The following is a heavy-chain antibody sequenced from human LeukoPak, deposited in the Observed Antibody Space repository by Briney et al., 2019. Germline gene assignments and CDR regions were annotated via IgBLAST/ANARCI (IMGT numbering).Heavy chain of an antibody. Sequence: ASVKVSCKASGYIFSDYYMHWVRQAPGQGLEWMGWIKPDSGGTNYEQKFQGRVIMTLDTSISTAYMELTRLTSHDTAVDYCSRESAMVTTYRGGNRFDPWGQGTLVTVSS. J-gene: IGHJ5*02. D-gene: IGHD5-18*01. CDR3: SRESAMVTTYRGGNRFDP. V-gene: IGHV1-2*02. CDR2: IKPDSGGT. CDR1: GYIFSDYY.